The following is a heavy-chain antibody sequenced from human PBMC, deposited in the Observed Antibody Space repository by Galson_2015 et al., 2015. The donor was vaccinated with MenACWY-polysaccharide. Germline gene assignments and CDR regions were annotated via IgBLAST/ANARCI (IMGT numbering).Heavy chain of an antibody. CDR1: GGSISTGSSY. Sequence: LSLTCSVSGGSISTGSSYWSWIRQPAGTGLEWIGRIHSRGSTDYSPSLKSRVTISTDTSRNQLSLKLSSMTAADTAVYYCARSLGYSDSAFDNGRDVDRRFDPWGQGTLVTVSS. CDR3: ARSLGYSDSAFDNGRDVDRRFDP. CDR2: IHSRGST. D-gene: IGHD5-12*01. V-gene: IGHV4-61*02. J-gene: IGHJ5*02.